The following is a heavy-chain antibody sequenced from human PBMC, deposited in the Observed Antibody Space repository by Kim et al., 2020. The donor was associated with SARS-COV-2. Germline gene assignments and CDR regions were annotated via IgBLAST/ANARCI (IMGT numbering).Heavy chain of an antibody. J-gene: IGHJ5*02. CDR1: GYTFTGYY. V-gene: IGHV1-2*02. CDR3: ARDRNVITIFGVVIAENWFDP. D-gene: IGHD3-3*01. Sequence: ASVKVSCKASGYTFTGYYMHWVRQAPGQGLEWMGWINPNSGGTNYAQKFQGRVTMTRDTSISTAYMELSRLRSDDTAVYYCARDRNVITIFGVVIAENWFDPWGQGTLVTVSS. CDR2: INPNSGGT.